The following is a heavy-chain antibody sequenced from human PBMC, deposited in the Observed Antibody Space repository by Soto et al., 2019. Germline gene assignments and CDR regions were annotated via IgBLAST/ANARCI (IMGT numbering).Heavy chain of an antibody. CDR1: GFTFSSYS. CDR3: ARDEWGIVATTNYYYYYGMDV. Sequence: GGSLRLSCAASGFTFSSYSMNWVRQAPGKGLEWVSSISSSSSYIYYADSVKGRFTISRDNAKNSLYLQMNSLRAEDTAVYYCARDEWGIVATTNYYYYYGMDVWGQGTTVTVSS. V-gene: IGHV3-21*01. D-gene: IGHD5-12*01. J-gene: IGHJ6*02. CDR2: ISSSSSYI.